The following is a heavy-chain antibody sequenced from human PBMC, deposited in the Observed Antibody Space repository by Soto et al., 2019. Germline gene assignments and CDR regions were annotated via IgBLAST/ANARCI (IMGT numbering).Heavy chain of an antibody. D-gene: IGHD6-6*01. V-gene: IGHV3-30-3*01. Sequence: QVQLVESGGGVVQPGRSLRLSCAASGFTFSSYAMHWVRQAPGKGLEWVAVISYDGSNKYYADSVKGRFTISRDNSKNPLYLQLNSLRAGETAVYYCAPPPGSSIAARAPFDYWGQGTLVTVSS. CDR1: GFTFSSYA. CDR3: APPPGSSIAARAPFDY. J-gene: IGHJ4*02. CDR2: ISYDGSNK.